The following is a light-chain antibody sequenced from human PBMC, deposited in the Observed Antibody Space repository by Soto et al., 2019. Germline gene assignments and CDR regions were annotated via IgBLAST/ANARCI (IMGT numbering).Light chain of an antibody. V-gene: IGKV1-27*01. CDR2: DAS. Sequence: DIQMTQSPSSLSASVGDRVTITCRASQSIGNYLAWYQQKPGKVPKLLIYDASTLQSGVPSRFSGSGSGTDFSLTTSSRQPEDDATYYYQKYNSAPLTFGGGTKVEIK. CDR3: QKYNSAPLT. CDR1: QSIGNY. J-gene: IGKJ4*01.